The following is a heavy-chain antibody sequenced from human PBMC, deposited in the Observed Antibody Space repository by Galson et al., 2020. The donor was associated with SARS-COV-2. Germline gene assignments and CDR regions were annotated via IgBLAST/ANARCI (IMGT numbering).Heavy chain of an antibody. D-gene: IGHD3-3*01. CDR3: TTDTPSKLRFLSGVFDY. Sequence: GGSLRLSCAASGFTFSNAWMSWVRQAPGKGLEWVGRIKSKTDGGTTDYAAPVKGRFTISRDDSKNTLYLQMNSLKTEDTAVYYCTTDTPSKLRFLSGVFDYWGQGTLVTVSS. CDR2: IKSKTDGGTT. J-gene: IGHJ4*02. V-gene: IGHV3-15*01. CDR1: GFTFSNAW.